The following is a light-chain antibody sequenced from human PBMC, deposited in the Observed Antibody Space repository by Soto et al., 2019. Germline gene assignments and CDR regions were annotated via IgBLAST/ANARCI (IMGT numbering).Light chain of an antibody. J-gene: IGKJ1*01. Sequence: EVVMTQSPATLSMSPGERGTVSCRASQSVSSSLAWYQQKPGQAPRLLIYGASTRATGIPDRFSGSGSETEFTLTISSLEAEDFAIYYCQQYNNWWTFGQGTKVEIK. CDR1: QSVSSS. CDR3: QQYNNWWT. V-gene: IGKV3-15*01. CDR2: GAS.